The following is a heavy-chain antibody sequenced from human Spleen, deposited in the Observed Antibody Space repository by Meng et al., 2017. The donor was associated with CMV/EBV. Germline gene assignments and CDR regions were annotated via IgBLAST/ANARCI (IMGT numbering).Heavy chain of an antibody. Sequence: KVYCKASGYNFTSYDFHWVRQAPGQGLEWMGWMNPNSNDVGYAQKFQDRVTMTTNTSINTAYMELSSLRFEDTAVYYCARLTEEGFDPWGQGTLVTVSS. D-gene: IGHD1-14*01. CDR3: ARLTEEGFDP. CDR2: MNPNSNDV. V-gene: IGHV1-8*01. J-gene: IGHJ5*02. CDR1: GYNFTSYD.